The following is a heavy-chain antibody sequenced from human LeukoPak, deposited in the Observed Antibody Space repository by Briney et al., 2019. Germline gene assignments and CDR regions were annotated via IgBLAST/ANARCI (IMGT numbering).Heavy chain of an antibody. J-gene: IGHJ4*02. CDR1: GFTFSSYW. CDR2: IKQDGSEK. Sequence: GGSLRLSCAASGFTFSSYWMSWVRQAPGKGLEWVANIKQDGSEKYYVDSVKGRFTISRDNAMNSLYLQMNSLRAEDTAIYYCARSLPYGTTWYGRSDFWGQGTLVTVSS. CDR3: ARSLPYGTTWYGRSDF. D-gene: IGHD6-13*01. V-gene: IGHV3-7*03.